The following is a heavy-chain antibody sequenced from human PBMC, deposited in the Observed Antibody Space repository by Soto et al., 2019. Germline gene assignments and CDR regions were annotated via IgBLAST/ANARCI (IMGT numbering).Heavy chain of an antibody. Sequence: PSETLSLTCAVYDGSFSGYYWSWIRQPPGKGLEWIGEINHSGSTNYNPSLKSRVTISVDTSKNQFSLKLSSVTAADTAVYYCARVTTMVRGPPNPYYYYYYMDVWGKGTTVTVSS. J-gene: IGHJ6*03. CDR1: DGSFSGYY. CDR2: INHSGST. D-gene: IGHD3-10*01. CDR3: ARVTTMVRGPPNPYYYYYYMDV. V-gene: IGHV4-34*01.